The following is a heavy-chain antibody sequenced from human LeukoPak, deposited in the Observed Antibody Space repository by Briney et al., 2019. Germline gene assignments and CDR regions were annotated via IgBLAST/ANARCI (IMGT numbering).Heavy chain of an antibody. CDR2: INPNSGGT. Sequence: ASVKVSCKLSVYTFMNYGISWVRQAPGQGLEWMGWINPNSGGTNYAQKLQGRVTMTRDTSISTAYMELSRLRSDDTAVYYCARDSNPYCSSTSCYSAFDIWGQGTMVTVSS. D-gene: IGHD2-2*01. J-gene: IGHJ3*02. CDR3: ARDSNPYCSSTSCYSAFDI. V-gene: IGHV1-2*02. CDR1: VYTFMNYG.